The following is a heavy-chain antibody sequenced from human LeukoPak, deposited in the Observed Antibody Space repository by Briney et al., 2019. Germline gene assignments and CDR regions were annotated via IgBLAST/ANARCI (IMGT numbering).Heavy chain of an antibody. V-gene: IGHV4-59*08. CDR1: GASISSYC. CDR3: AAGHPVYFNF. CDR2: IYYTGTT. J-gene: IGHJ4*02. Sequence: PSETLSLTCTVSGASISSYCWSWIRQPPGQGLEWIGYIYYTGTTNYNPSLRSRVTISLDTSKNQFSLRLTSVTAADAAIYYCAAGHPVYFNFWGQGTLVTVSS.